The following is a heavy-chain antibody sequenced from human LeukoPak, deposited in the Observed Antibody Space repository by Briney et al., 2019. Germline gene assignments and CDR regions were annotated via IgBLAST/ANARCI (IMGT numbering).Heavy chain of an antibody. J-gene: IGHJ6*03. V-gene: IGHV3-11*01. CDR2: ISSSGSTI. Sequence: SGGSLRLSCAASGFTFSDYYMSWIRQAPGKGPEWVSYISSSGSTIYYADSVKGRFTISRDNAKNSLYLQMNSLRAEDTAVYYCARARSRSLEWLLHYYYMDVWGKGTTVTVSS. CDR3: ARARSRSLEWLLHYYYMDV. D-gene: IGHD3-3*01. CDR1: GFTFSDYY.